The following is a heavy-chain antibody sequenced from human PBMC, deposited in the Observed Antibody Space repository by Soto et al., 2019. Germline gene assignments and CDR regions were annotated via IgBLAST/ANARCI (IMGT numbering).Heavy chain of an antibody. CDR3: ARDRGGITIFGVVIRYYMDV. Sequence: QVQLVQSGAEVKKPGASVKVSCKASGYTFTGYYMHWVRQAPGQGLEWMGWINPNSGGTNYAQKFQGWVTMTRDTSLSTAYMELSRLRSDDTAVYYCARDRGGITIFGVVIRYYMDVWGKGTTVTVSS. J-gene: IGHJ6*03. CDR1: GYTFTGYY. D-gene: IGHD3-3*01. CDR2: INPNSGGT. V-gene: IGHV1-2*04.